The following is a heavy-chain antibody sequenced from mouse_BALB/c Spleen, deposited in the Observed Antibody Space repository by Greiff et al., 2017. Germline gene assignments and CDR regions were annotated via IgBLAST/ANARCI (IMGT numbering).Heavy chain of an antibody. CDR1: GFSLTSYG. D-gene: IGHD2-1*01. CDR3: ARLYGNYLGDYAMDY. CDR2: IWSGGST. Sequence: QVQLQQSGPGLVQPSQSLSITCTVSGFSLTSYGVHWVRQSPGKGLEWLGVIWSGGSTDYNAAFISRLSISKDNSKSQVFFKMNSLQANDTAIYYCARLYGNYLGDYAMDYWGQGTSVTVSS. J-gene: IGHJ4*01. V-gene: IGHV2-2*02.